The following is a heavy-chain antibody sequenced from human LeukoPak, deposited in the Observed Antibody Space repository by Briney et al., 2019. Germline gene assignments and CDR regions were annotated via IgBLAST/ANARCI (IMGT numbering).Heavy chain of an antibody. D-gene: IGHD1-26*01. J-gene: IGHJ4*02. Sequence: SETLSLTCTVSGGSISSYYWSWIRQPPGKGLEWIGYIYYSGNTNTYNPSLKSRATISLYTSRKYFSLELRSVTAADTAVYYCTRGGSYGAYLDYWGQGALVIVSS. V-gene: IGHV4-59*01. CDR3: TRGGSYGAYLDY. CDR1: GGSISSYY. CDR2: IYYSGNT.